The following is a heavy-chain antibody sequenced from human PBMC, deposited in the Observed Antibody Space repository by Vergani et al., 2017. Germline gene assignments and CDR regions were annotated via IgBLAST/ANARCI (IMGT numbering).Heavy chain of an antibody. Sequence: QVQLVESGGGVVQPGRSLRLSCAASGFTFSSYGMHWVRQAPGKGLEWVAVISYDGSNKYYADSVKGRFTISRDNSKNTLYLQMNSLRAEDTAVYYCAKDVPSSITILDYWGQGTLVTVSS. J-gene: IGHJ4*02. D-gene: IGHD3-3*01. CDR1: GFTFSSYG. CDR3: AKDVPSSITILDY. V-gene: IGHV3-30*18. CDR2: ISYDGSNK.